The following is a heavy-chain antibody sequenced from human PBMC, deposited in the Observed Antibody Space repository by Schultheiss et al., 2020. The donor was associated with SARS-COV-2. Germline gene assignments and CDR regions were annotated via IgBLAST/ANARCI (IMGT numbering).Heavy chain of an antibody. CDR1: GDSISSYY. V-gene: IGHV4-59*01. J-gene: IGHJ4*02. CDR2: IYYSGST. CDR3: ARTPYNAFWCGYPQLDC. Sequence: SETLSLTCTVSGDSISSYYWSWIRQPPGKGLEWIGYIYYSGSTNYNPSLKSRVTISVDTSKNQFSLKLSSVTAADTAVYYCARTPYNAFWCGYPQLDCWGQGTLVTVSS. D-gene: IGHD3-3*01.